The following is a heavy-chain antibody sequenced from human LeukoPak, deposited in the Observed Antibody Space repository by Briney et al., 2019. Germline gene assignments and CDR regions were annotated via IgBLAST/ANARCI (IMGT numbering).Heavy chain of an antibody. CDR3: ARDQGGITMVRGVIIKGGYFDY. CDR2: ISSSGSTI. Sequence: GGSLRLSCAAPGFTFSSYEMNWVRQAPGKGLEWVSYISSSGSTIYYADSVKGRFTISRDNAKNSLYLQMNSLRAEDTAVYYCARDQGGITMVRGVIIKGGYFDYWGQGTLVTVSS. V-gene: IGHV3-48*03. D-gene: IGHD3-10*01. J-gene: IGHJ4*02. CDR1: GFTFSSYE.